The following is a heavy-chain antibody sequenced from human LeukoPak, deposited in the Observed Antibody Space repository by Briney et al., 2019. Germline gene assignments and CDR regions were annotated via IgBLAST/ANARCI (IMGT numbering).Heavy chain of an antibody. CDR3: ARDLPTGTYRAYFDN. J-gene: IGHJ4*02. CDR1: GFIFSNYE. Sequence: GGSLRLSCAGSGFIFSNYEMNWVRQAPGKGLEWVSYISSTGSDIYYADSVKGRFTISRDNAENSLYLQMNSLRAEDTAVYYCARDLPTGTYRAYFDNWGEGTLVTVSS. V-gene: IGHV3-48*03. CDR2: ISSTGSDI. D-gene: IGHD1-26*01.